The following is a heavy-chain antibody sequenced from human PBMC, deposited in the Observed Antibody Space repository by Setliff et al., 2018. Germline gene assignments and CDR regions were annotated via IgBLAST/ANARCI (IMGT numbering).Heavy chain of an antibody. CDR2: IRSLRGDT. J-gene: IGHJ6*03. Sequence: ASVKVSCKASGYIFSAYHVHWVRQAPGQGPEWVGCIRSLRGDTKSAQKFQGRLTMTGDASINTAFMELTGLTSDDTAVYYCARAPSGTGFYHFFSYMDVWGKGTTVTVSS. D-gene: IGHD1-7*01. V-gene: IGHV1-2*02. CDR1: GYIFSAYH. CDR3: ARAPSGTGFYHFFSYMDV.